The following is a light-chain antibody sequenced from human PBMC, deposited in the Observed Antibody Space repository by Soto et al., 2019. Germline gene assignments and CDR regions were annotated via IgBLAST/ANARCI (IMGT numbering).Light chain of an antibody. J-gene: IGLJ2*01. CDR2: DND. V-gene: IGLV1-51*01. CDR3: GTWDSGLRAGV. Sequence: QSVLTQPPSVSAAPGQKVTISCSGSSSNIGNNYVSWYQQLPGTAPKLLISDNDKRPSGIPDRFSGSKSGTSATLGITGLQTGDEAYYYCGTWDSGLRAGVFGGGTKLTVL. CDR1: SSNIGNNY.